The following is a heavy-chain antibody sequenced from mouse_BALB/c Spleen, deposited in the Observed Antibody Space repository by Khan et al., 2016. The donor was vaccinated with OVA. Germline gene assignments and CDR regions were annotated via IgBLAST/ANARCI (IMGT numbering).Heavy chain of an antibody. CDR3: ARVDNYWYFDV. V-gene: IGHV9-3-1*01. CDR1: GYTFTNYG. Sequence: QIQLVQSGPELKKPGETVKISCKASGYTFTNYGMNWVKQAPGKGLKWMGWINTYTGEPTYGDNLKGRFAFSLETSASTAYLQINNLKTEDTASYFCARVDNYWYFDVWGAGTTVTVSS. CDR2: INTYTGEP. J-gene: IGHJ1*01.